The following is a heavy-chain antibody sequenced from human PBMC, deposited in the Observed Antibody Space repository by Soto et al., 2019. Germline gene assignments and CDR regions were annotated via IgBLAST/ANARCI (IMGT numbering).Heavy chain of an antibody. D-gene: IGHD3-3*01. J-gene: IGHJ6*02. CDR3: ARIKYDFWSGSTKEYYYYGMDV. CDR1: GGTFSSYA. CDR2: IIPIFGTA. V-gene: IGHV1-69*13. Sequence: SVKVSCKASGGTFSSYAISWVRQAPGQGLEWMGGIIPIFGTANYAQKFQGGVTITADESTSTAYMELSSLRSEDTAVYYCARIKYDFWSGSTKEYYYYGMDVWGQGTTVTVSS.